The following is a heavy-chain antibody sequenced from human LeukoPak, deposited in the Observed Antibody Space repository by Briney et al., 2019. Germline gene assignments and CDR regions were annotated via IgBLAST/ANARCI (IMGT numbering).Heavy chain of an antibody. V-gene: IGHV3-23*01. D-gene: IGHD4-17*01. CDR2: ISGSGGST. Sequence: GGSLRLSCAASGFTFSSYAMSWVRQAPGKGLEWVSAISGSGGSTYYADSVKGRFTISRDNSKNTLYLQMNSLRAEDTAVYFCAKIGTYYGDLWSWGQGTLVTVSS. J-gene: IGHJ5*02. CDR1: GFTFSSYA. CDR3: AKIGTYYGDLWS.